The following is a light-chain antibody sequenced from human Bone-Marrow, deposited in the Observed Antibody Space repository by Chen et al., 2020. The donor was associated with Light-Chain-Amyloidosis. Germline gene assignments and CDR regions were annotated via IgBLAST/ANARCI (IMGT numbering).Light chain of an antibody. Sequence: DIQMTQSPSTLSASVGDSVTITCRGSQSLDNWLAWYQQKPGKAPKLLIYKASTLVSGVPSRFSGRGSGTEFTLTISSLQPDDFATYYCQQYSTRSITFGQGTRLEIK. V-gene: IGKV1-5*03. J-gene: IGKJ5*01. CDR3: QQYSTRSIT. CDR1: QSLDNW. CDR2: KAS.